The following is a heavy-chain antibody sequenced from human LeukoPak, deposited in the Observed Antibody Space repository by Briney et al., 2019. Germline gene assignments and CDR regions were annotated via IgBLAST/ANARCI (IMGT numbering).Heavy chain of an antibody. CDR1: GGSISSSSYY. CDR2: IYYSGST. J-gene: IGHJ4*02. Sequence: SETLSLTCTVSGGSISSSSYYWGWIRQPPGKGLEWIGSIYYSGSTYYNPSLKSRVTISVDTSKNQFSLKLSSVTAADTAVYCCARVAGLFDYWGQGTLVTVSS. CDR3: ARVAGLFDY. D-gene: IGHD6-19*01. V-gene: IGHV4-39*07.